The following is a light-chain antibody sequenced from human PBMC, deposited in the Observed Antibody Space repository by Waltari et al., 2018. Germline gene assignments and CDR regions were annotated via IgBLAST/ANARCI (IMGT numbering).Light chain of an antibody. V-gene: IGLV1-40*01. Sequence: YEQLPGTAPKLRSDGNSNRPSGGPDRLPGSKSGTSASLAITGRHAEDEADYSCQAYDSILRGSVFGGGTKLTVL. CDR3: QAYDSILRGSV. CDR2: GNS. J-gene: IGLJ2*01.